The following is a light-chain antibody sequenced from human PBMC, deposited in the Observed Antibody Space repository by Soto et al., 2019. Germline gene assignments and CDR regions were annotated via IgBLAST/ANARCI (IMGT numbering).Light chain of an antibody. CDR3: QQYYKYTR. CDR2: RAS. V-gene: IGKV1-5*03. CDR1: RNIGSW. J-gene: IGKJ1*01. Sequence: SQSASTLSVSIGDRVTITCRASRNIGSWLAWYQQKAGKAPNLLIYRASILETGVPSRFTGSASGTEFTLTIISLQADDFATYYWQQYYKYTRFAQGTKV.